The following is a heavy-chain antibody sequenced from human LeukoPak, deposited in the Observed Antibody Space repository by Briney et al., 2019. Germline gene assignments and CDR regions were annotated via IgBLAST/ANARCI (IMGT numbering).Heavy chain of an antibody. CDR1: GGSISTDASY. J-gene: IGHJ6*02. V-gene: IGHV4-39*01. Sequence: SETLSLTCTVSGGSISTDASYWAWIRQPPGKGLEWIGSIYYSGSTYYSSSLKSRVTLPVDTSKNQFSLKMSSVTAADTAVFYCARLFSRGWEYHFGLDVWGQGTTVTVS. CDR2: IYYSGST. D-gene: IGHD6-19*01. CDR3: ARLFSRGWEYHFGLDV.